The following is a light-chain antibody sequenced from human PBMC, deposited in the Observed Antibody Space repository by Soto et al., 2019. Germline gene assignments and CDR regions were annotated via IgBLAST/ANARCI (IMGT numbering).Light chain of an antibody. CDR2: DVS. CDR3: TSYTTSSNYV. J-gene: IGLJ1*01. CDR1: ISDVSGYDY. Sequence: QSVLTQPASVSGSPGQSITISCTGTISDVSGYDYVSWYQHYPGKAPKLLIYDVSNRPSGVSDRFSGSKSGNTASLTISGLQAEDEADYYCTSYTTSSNYVFGTGTKRTVL. V-gene: IGLV2-14*03.